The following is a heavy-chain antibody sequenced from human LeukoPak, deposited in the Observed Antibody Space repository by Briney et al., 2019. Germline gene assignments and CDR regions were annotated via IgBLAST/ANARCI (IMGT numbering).Heavy chain of an antibody. V-gene: IGHV3-13*01. CDR3: ARAADSSSWSYAFDI. D-gene: IGHD6-13*01. Sequence: PGGSLRLSCAASGFTFSSYDMHWVRQATGKGLEWVSAIGTAGDTYYPGSVKGRFTISRENAKNSLYLQMNSLRAGDTAVYYCARAADSSSWSYAFDIRGQGTMVTVSS. CDR2: IGTAGDT. J-gene: IGHJ3*02. CDR1: GFTFSSYD.